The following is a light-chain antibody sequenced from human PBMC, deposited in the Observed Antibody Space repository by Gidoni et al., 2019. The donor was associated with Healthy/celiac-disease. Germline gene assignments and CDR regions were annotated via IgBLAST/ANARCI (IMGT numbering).Light chain of an antibody. CDR3: YSTDSSGNHRGV. V-gene: IGLV3-10*01. Sequence: SYELTQPPSVSVSPGQTARITCSGDALPKKYAYWYQQNSGQAPVLVIYEDSKRPPGIPERFSGSSSGTMATLTISEAQVEDEADYYCYSTDSSGNHRGVFGTGTKVTVL. J-gene: IGLJ1*01. CDR1: ALPKKY. CDR2: EDS.